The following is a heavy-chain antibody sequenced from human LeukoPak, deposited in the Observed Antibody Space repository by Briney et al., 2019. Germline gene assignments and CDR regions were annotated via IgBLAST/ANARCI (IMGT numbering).Heavy chain of an antibody. CDR1: GFTFSIFP. V-gene: IGHV3-23*01. D-gene: IGHD6-19*01. J-gene: IGHJ4*02. Sequence: PGGSLRLSGDASGFTFSIFPMHWVHQAPGEGLEWVPTIGGSGDKTFYADSVKGRFTIYRDNSKNMLHLQMSSLTGEDTALYYCVRRGDASSGWGDHDYWGQGALVNVSS. CDR2: IGGSGDKT. CDR3: VRRGDASSGWGDHDY.